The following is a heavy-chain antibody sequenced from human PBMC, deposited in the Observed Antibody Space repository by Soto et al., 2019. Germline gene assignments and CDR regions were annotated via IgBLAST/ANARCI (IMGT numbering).Heavy chain of an antibody. CDR2: ISYDGSNK. D-gene: IGHD6-19*01. V-gene: IGHV3-30*18. CDR3: AKSRERIAVAVELAGY. CDR1: GFTFSSYG. J-gene: IGHJ4*02. Sequence: QVQLVESGGGVVQPGRSLRLSCAASGFTFSSYGMHWVRQAPGKGLEWVAGISYDGSNKYYADSVKGRFTISRDNSKNTLYLQMNSLRAEDTAVYYCAKSRERIAVAVELAGYSGQGTLVTVSS.